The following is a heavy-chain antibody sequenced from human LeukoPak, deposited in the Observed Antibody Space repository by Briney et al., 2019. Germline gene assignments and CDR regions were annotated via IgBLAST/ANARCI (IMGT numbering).Heavy chain of an antibody. CDR2: ISGSGGST. D-gene: IGHD5-18*01. Sequence: PGGSLRLSCAASGFTFSTYAMSWVRQAPGKGLEWVSTISGSGGSTYYADSVKGRFAISGDNSKNTLYLQMNSLRAEDTAVYYCAKDGRRGFGFGPAAYWGQGTLVTVSS. V-gene: IGHV3-23*01. CDR3: AKDGRRGFGFGPAAY. J-gene: IGHJ4*02. CDR1: GFTFSTYA.